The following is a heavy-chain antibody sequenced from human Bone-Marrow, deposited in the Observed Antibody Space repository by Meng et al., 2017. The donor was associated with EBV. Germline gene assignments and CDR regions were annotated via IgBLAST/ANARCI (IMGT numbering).Heavy chain of an antibody. CDR2: ISYDGSNK. J-gene: IGHJ4*02. D-gene: IGHD4-17*01. CDR3: AKDLRYGDFGY. V-gene: IGHV3-30*18. CDR1: GFTFSSYG. Sequence: QVQLVGSGGGVVQPGRSLRLSCAASGFTFSSYGMHWVRQAPGKGLEWVAVISYDGSNKYYADSVKGRFTISRDNSKNTLYLQMNSLRAEDTAVYYCAKDLRYGDFGYWGQGTLVTVSS.